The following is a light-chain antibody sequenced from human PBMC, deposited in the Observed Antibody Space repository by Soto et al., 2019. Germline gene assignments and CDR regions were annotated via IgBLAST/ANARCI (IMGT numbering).Light chain of an antibody. Sequence: QSVLTQPPSVSEAPGQRVTISCTGSSSNIGAGYEAHWYQQVPGTAPKLLIYENNNRPSGVPDRFSGSKSGTSASLAITGLQAEDVAEYYCQSYASSLSGYVFGTGTKLTVL. CDR1: SSNIGAGYE. J-gene: IGLJ1*01. CDR3: QSYASSLSGYV. V-gene: IGLV1-40*01. CDR2: ENN.